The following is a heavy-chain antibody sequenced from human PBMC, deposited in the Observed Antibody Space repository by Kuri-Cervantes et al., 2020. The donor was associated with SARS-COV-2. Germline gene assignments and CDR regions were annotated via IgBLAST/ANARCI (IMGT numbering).Heavy chain of an antibody. CDR3: ARAPMVVGPFDY. J-gene: IGHJ4*02. Sequence: GSLRLSCTVSGGSISSSSYCWGWIRQPPGKGLEWIGSIYYSGSTYYNPSLKSRVTISVGTSKNQFSLKLSSVTAADTAVYYCARAPMVVGPFDYWGQGTLVTVSS. CDR1: GGSISSSSYC. D-gene: IGHD3-22*01. CDR2: IYYSGST. V-gene: IGHV4-39*07.